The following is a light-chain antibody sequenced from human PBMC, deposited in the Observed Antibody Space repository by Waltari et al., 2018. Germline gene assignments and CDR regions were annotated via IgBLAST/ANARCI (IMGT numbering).Light chain of an antibody. Sequence: QSALTQPASVSGSPGQSITIPCTGTSSDVGRYNLVSWYQQHPGKAPKLMIYEVSKRPSGVSNRFSGSKSGNTASLTISGLQAEDEADYYCCSYAGRGVFGGGTKLTVL. CDR1: SSDVGRYNL. CDR2: EVS. CDR3: CSYAGRGV. J-gene: IGLJ3*02. V-gene: IGLV2-23*02.